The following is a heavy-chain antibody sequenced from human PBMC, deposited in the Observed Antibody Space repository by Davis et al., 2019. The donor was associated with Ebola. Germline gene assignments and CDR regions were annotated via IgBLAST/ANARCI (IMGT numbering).Heavy chain of an antibody. V-gene: IGHV4-61*01. CDR1: GGSVSSGSYY. Sequence: SETLSLTCTVSGGSVSSGSYYWSWIRQPPGKGLEWIGYIYYSGSTNYNPSLKSRVTISVDTSKNQFSLKLSSVTAADTAVYCCARRHPPGYYYYMDVWGKGTTVTVSS. CDR2: IYYSGST. J-gene: IGHJ6*03. CDR3: ARRHPPGYYYYMDV.